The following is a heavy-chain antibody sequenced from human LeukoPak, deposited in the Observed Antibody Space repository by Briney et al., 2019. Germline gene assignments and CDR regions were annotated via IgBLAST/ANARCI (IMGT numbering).Heavy chain of an antibody. V-gene: IGHV4-39*01. CDR3: ARLRAMAGHRGGFDF. CDR2: VYYTGNT. J-gene: IGHJ3*01. CDR1: GDSISYHNYY. D-gene: IGHD6-19*01. Sequence: SETLSLTCAVSGDSISYHNYYWDWIRQPPGKGLEWIRTVYYTGNTYYNPSLKSRVAISVDTSKNQFSLQLTSMTAADTAVYYCARLRAMAGHRGGFDFWGRGTMVTVSS.